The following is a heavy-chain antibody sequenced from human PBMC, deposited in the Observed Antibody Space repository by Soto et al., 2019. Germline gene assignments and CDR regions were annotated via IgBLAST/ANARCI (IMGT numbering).Heavy chain of an antibody. V-gene: IGHV3-23*01. CDR1: GFSFSNYA. D-gene: IGHD6-6*01. J-gene: IGHJ4*02. CDR3: AKFSASFVYHISSAPDY. Sequence: GSLRLSCAASGFSFSNYAMTWVRQAPGKGLEWVSAISGGGSSTFYADSVKGRFTISRDNSRKTLYLQMTSLRAEDAAVYYCAKFSASFVYHISSAPDYWGQGTLVTVSS. CDR2: ISGGGSST.